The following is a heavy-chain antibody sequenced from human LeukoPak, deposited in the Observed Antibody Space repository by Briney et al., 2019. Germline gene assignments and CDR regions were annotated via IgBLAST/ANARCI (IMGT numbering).Heavy chain of an antibody. V-gene: IGHV4-34*01. D-gene: IGHD3-22*01. Sequence: SETLSLTCAVYGGSFSGYSWSWISQPPGKGLEWIGEINHSASTNYNPSLKSRVTISVDTSKNHFSLKLSSVTAADTAVYYCARGSRRITMIVVGYFDYWGQGTLVTVSS. CDR3: ARGSRRITMIVVGYFDY. CDR2: INHSAST. CDR1: GGSFSGYS. J-gene: IGHJ4*02.